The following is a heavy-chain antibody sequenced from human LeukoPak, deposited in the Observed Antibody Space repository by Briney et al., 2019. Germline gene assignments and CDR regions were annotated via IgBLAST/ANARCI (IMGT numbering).Heavy chain of an antibody. CDR1: GYIFTNYW. D-gene: IGHD1-26*01. J-gene: IGHJ4*02. V-gene: IGHV5-51*01. CDR3: ARHGVGATTSQLNFDY. Sequence: GESLKISCKGSGYIFTNYWIGWVRQMPGKGLEWMGIIYPGDFDTRYSPSFEGRVTISAEKFISTAYLQWSSLKASDTAMYYCARHGVGATTSQLNFDYWGQGTLVTVSS. CDR2: IYPGDFDT.